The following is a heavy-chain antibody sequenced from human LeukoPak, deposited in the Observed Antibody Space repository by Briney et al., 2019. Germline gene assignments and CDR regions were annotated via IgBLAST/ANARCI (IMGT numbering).Heavy chain of an antibody. V-gene: IGHV3-7*01. J-gene: IGHJ4*02. CDR2: IKQDGSEK. CDR1: GYTFSSYW. CDR3: AKVVDRYNWNYGFDY. Sequence: GGSLRLSCAASGYTFSSYWMSWVRQAPGKGLEWVANIKQDGSEKYYVDSVKGRFTISRDNAKNSLYLQMNSLRAEDTAVYYCAKVVDRYNWNYGFDYWGQGTLVTVSS. D-gene: IGHD1-7*01.